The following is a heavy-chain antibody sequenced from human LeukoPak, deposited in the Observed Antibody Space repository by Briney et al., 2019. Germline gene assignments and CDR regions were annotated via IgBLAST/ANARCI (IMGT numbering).Heavy chain of an antibody. J-gene: IGHJ3*02. D-gene: IGHD4-11*01. CDR1: GYSISSGYY. V-gene: IGHV4-38-2*01. CDR2: IYHSVST. CDR3: ARHDYSNYEFAFDI. Sequence: PSETPSLTCAVSGYSISSGYYWGWIRQPPGKGLEWIGSIYHSVSTYYNPSLKSRVTISVDTSKNQFSLKLSSVTAADTAVYYCARHDYSNYEFAFDIWGQGTMVTVSS.